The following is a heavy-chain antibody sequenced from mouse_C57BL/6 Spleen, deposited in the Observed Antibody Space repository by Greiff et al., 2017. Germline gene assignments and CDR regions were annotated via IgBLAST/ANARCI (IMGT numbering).Heavy chain of an antibody. Sequence: EVQLQQSGPELVKPGASVKISCKASGYTFTDYYMNWVKQSHGKSLEWIGDINPNNGGTSYNEKFKGKATLTVDKSSSTAYMELRSLTSEDSAVYYCARENTGWFAYWGQVTLVTVSA. D-gene: IGHD5-2*01. V-gene: IGHV1-26*01. CDR3: ARENTGWFAY. J-gene: IGHJ3*01. CDR1: GYTFTDYY. CDR2: INPNNGGT.